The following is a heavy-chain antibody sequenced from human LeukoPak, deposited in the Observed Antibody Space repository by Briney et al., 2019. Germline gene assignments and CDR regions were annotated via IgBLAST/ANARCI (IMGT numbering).Heavy chain of an antibody. V-gene: IGHV4-59*01. CDR3: ARYEAGGSALDS. CDR1: GGSINNYY. J-gene: IGHJ4*02. D-gene: IGHD2-15*01. Sequence: SETLSLICTVSGGSINNYYWSWIRQPPGKGLDWIGYLHYSGSTSYNPSLKSRVTISVDTSKNQFSLKLSSVTAADTAVYYCARYEAGGSALDSWGQGTLVTVSS. CDR2: LHYSGST.